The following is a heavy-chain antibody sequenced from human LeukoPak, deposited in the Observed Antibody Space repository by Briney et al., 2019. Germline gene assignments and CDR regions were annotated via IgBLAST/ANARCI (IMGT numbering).Heavy chain of an antibody. V-gene: IGHV3-13*04. CDR1: GFTFRSYD. J-gene: IGHJ5*02. D-gene: IGHD1-26*01. CDR3: VRGGTIVGAYWRFDN. Sequence: GGSLRLACAASGFTFRSYDMHWVRQPTGKGLEWVSAIGTVGDTYYPGSVKGRFTISRENAKNSLFLQMNSLRPEDTAVYYGVRGGTIVGAYWRFDNWGQGTLVTVSS. CDR2: IGTVGDT.